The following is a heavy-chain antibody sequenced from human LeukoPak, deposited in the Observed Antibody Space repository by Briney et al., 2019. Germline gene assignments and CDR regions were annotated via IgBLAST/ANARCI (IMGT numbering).Heavy chain of an antibody. Sequence: PSETLSLTCTVSGGSISSSSYYWGWIRQPPGKGLEWIGSIYYSGRTYYNPSLKSRVTISVDTSKNQFSLKLSSVTAADTAVYYCARGITYDILTGSFDPWGQGTLVTVSS. V-gene: IGHV4-39*01. CDR1: GGSISSSSYY. CDR2: IYYSGRT. J-gene: IGHJ5*02. CDR3: ARGITYDILTGSFDP. D-gene: IGHD3-9*01.